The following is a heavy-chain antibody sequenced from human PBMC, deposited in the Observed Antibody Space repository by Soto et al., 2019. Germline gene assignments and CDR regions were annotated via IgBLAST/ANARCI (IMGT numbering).Heavy chain of an antibody. J-gene: IGHJ4*02. CDR3: ARDTGHYIWGSYAPEYYFDY. CDR2: IWYDGSNK. Sequence: GGSLRLSCAASGFTFSSYGMHWVRQAPGKGLEWVAVIWYDGSNKYYADSVKGRFTISRDNSKNTLYLQMNSLRAEDTAVYYCARDTGHYIWGSYAPEYYFDYWGQGTLVTVSS. D-gene: IGHD3-16*01. V-gene: IGHV3-33*01. CDR1: GFTFSSYG.